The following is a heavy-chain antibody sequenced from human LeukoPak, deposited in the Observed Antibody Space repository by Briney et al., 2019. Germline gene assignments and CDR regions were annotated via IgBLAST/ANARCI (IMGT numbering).Heavy chain of an antibody. CDR2: IKQDGSEK. CDR3: ARVDWHHESSTYYLDY. CDR1: GFTFSSYA. Sequence: HPGGSLRLSCAASGFTFSSYAMSWVRQAPGKGLEWVANIKQDGSEKYYVDSVKGRFTISRDNAKNSLYLQMNSLRAEDTAVYYCARVDWHHESSTYYLDYWGQGTLVTVSS. V-gene: IGHV3-7*01. D-gene: IGHD1-14*01. J-gene: IGHJ4*02.